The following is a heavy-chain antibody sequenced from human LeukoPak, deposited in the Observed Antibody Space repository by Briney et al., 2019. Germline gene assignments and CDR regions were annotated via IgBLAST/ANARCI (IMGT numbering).Heavy chain of an antibody. CDR1: GITYEDYA. V-gene: IGHV3-23*01. Sequence: PGGSLRLSCVASGITYEDYAFSWVRQAPGKGPEWVSVISGGGRSTSYADSLKGRFTISRDNSKNTLYLQMNSLRAEDTAVYYCAQLDVLRSDYFESWGQGTLVTVSS. D-gene: IGHD3-22*01. CDR3: AQLDVLRSDYFES. CDR2: ISGGGRST. J-gene: IGHJ4*02.